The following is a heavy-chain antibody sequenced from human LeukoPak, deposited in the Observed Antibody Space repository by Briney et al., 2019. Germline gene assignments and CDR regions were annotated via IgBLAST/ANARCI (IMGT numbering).Heavy chain of an antibody. J-gene: IGHJ3*02. CDR2: IYPGDSDT. V-gene: IGHV5-51*01. CDR3: ARRARLDYDILTGYGAFDI. D-gene: IGHD3-9*01. Sequence: GESLKISCKGSGYSFTSYWIGWVRQMPGKGLEWMGVIYPGDSDTRYSPSFQGQVTISADKSISTAYLQWSSLKASDTAMYYCARRARLDYDILTGYGAFDIWGQGTMVTVSP. CDR1: GYSFTSYW.